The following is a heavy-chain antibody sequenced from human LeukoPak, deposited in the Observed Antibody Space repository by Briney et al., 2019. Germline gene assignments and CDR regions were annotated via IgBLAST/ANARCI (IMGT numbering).Heavy chain of an antibody. D-gene: IGHD6-19*01. Sequence: SETLSLTSILAGGSISRGRYYWSWIRQPAGNGLEWIGRIYTSESTNYNPSVQSRVNISVDTSKNQFALKLSSVTAADTAVYYCARGKVSGWYPYYFDYWGQGTLVTV. CDR1: GGSISRGRYY. V-gene: IGHV4-61*02. CDR2: IYTSEST. J-gene: IGHJ4*02. CDR3: ARGKVSGWYPYYFDY.